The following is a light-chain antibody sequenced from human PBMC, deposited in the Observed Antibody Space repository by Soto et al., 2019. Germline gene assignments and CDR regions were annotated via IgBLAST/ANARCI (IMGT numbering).Light chain of an antibody. Sequence: EIVLTQSPGTLSLSPGERATLSCRASQSVSSSYLAWYQQKPGQAPRLLIYGASSRATGIPDRFSGSGSGTDFTLTISRVEPEDFAVYYCQQYGSSPLFTFGPGTKGDIK. J-gene: IGKJ3*01. CDR2: GAS. V-gene: IGKV3-20*01. CDR3: QQYGSSPLFT. CDR1: QSVSSSY.